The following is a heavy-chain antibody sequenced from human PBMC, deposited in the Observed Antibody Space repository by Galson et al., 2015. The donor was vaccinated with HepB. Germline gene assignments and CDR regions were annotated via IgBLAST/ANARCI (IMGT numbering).Heavy chain of an antibody. V-gene: IGHV3-23*01. CDR3: ARGFDWEEGYYYYFYMDV. D-gene: IGHD3-9*01. Sequence: SLRLSCAASGFTFRNYALTWVRQAPGKGLEWVSGISGSGYSTYYGDSVKGRFTVSRDNSKNTLYLQLNSLTVEDAAVYYCARGFDWEEGYYYYFYMDVWAKGPRSPSP. CDR1: GFTFRNYA. CDR2: ISGSGYST. J-gene: IGHJ6*03.